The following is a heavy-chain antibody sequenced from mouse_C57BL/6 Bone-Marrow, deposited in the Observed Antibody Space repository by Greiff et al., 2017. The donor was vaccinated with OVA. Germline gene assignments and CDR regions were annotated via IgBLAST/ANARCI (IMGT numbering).Heavy chain of an antibody. J-gene: IGHJ2*01. Sequence: QVQLQQPGAELVRPGSSVKLSCKASGYTFTSYWMDWVKQRPGQGLEWIGNIYPSDSETHYNQKFKGKSTLTVDKSSSTAYMQLSSLTSEDSAVYYCARRGNYYGSSDYWGQGTTLTVSS. V-gene: IGHV1-61*01. CDR2: IYPSDSET. CDR1: GYTFTSYW. CDR3: ARRGNYYGSSDY. D-gene: IGHD1-1*01.